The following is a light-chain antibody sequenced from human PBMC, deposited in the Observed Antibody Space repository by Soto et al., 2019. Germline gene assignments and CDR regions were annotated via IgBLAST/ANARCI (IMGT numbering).Light chain of an antibody. CDR3: CSYVDATTVVQ. CDR2: EVS. CDR1: SSDVGGFNY. V-gene: IGLV2-8*01. Sequence: QSALTQPPSASGSPGQSVTISCTGTSSDVGGFNYVSWYQQHPGKAPKLMIYEVSKRPSGVPDRLSGSRSGNTASLTVSGLQAEDEADYYCCSYVDATTVVQFGGGTKLTVL. J-gene: IGLJ3*02.